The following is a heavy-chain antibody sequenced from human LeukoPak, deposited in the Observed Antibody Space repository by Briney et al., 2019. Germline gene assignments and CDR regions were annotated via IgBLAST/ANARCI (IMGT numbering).Heavy chain of an antibody. J-gene: IGHJ4*02. D-gene: IGHD6-6*01. Sequence: ASVKVSCKASGYTFTGYYMHWVRQAPGQGLEWMGWINPNSGGTNYAQKFQGRVTMTRDTSISTAYMELSRLRSDDTAVYYCARVRGGSIAALHWGQGTLVTVSS. CDR3: ARVRGGSIAALH. V-gene: IGHV1-2*02. CDR2: INPNSGGT. CDR1: GYTFTGYY.